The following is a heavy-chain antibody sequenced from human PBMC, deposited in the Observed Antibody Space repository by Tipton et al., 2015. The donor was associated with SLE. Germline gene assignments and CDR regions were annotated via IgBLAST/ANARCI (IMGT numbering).Heavy chain of an antibody. Sequence: TLSLTCTVSGGSINRSGNYWGWLRQPPGKGLEWIGSIYSSGTTYYNPSPKSRVTISVDTSKNQFSLRLSSVTAADTAVYYCARLLTIFGVVNWGQGTLVTVAS. CDR1: GGSINRSGNY. J-gene: IGHJ4*02. V-gene: IGHV4-39*07. CDR3: ARLLTIFGVVN. D-gene: IGHD3-3*01. CDR2: IYSSGTT.